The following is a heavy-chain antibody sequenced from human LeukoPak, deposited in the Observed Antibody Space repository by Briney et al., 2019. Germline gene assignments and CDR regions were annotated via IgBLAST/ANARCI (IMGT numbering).Heavy chain of an antibody. J-gene: IGHJ4*02. D-gene: IGHD3-10*01. CDR1: GDSTSGYY. CDR2: IYYSGST. Sequence: SETLSLTCTVSGDSTSGYYWSWIRQPPGKGLEWIGYIYYSGSTNYNPSLKSRVTISVDTSKNQFSLKLSSVTAADTAIYYCARHYYGLGGYLATVDYWGQGILVTVSS. CDR3: ARHYYGLGGYLATVDY. V-gene: IGHV4-59*08.